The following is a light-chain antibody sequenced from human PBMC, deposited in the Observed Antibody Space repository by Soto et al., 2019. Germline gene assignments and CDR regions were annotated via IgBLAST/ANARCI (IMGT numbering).Light chain of an antibody. CDR1: SSDVGGYNY. V-gene: IGLV2-11*01. Sequence: ALTQPRSVSGSPGQSVTISCTGSSSDVGGYNYVSWYQQHPGKAPKLMIYDVNKRPSGVPDRFSGSKSGNTASLTISGLQAEDEADYYCCSYAGSYTWVFGGGTKLTVL. CDR3: CSYAGSYTWV. CDR2: DVN. J-gene: IGLJ3*02.